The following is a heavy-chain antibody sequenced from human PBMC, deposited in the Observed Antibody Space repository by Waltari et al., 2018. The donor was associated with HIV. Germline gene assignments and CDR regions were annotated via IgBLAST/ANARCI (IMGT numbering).Heavy chain of an antibody. J-gene: IGHJ5*02. CDR3: ARGRQSDWAGELDP. CDR2: IYYTGHT. D-gene: IGHD2-21*02. Sequence: QVQLQESGPGLVKPSETLSLTCTVSGSAITSSFGPWIRQPPGKGLEWIGYIYYTGHTDYNPSLKSRVTMSVDASKNQFSLYLNSVTAADTAVYFCARGRQSDWAGELDPWGQGILVTISS. V-gene: IGHV4-59*01. CDR1: GSAITSSF.